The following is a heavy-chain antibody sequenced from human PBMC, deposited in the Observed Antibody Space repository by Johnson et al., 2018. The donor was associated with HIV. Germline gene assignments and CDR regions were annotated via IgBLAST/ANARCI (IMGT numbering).Heavy chain of an antibody. V-gene: IGHV3-30*02. Sequence: QMLLVESGGGVVQPGRSLRLSCAAPGFTFSSYGMHWVRQAPGKGLEWVAFIRYDGSNKYYADSVKGRFTISRDNSKNTLYLHMRSLRAEDTAVYYCGKARSSGSGAFDIWGQGTMVTVSS. D-gene: IGHD3-10*01. CDR2: IRYDGSNK. CDR1: GFTFSSYG. CDR3: GKARSSGSGAFDI. J-gene: IGHJ3*02.